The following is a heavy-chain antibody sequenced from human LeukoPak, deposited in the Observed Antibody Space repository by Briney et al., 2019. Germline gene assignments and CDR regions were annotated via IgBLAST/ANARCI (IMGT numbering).Heavy chain of an antibody. CDR2: FDPEDGET. Sequence: ASVKVSCKVPGYTLTELSMHWVRQAPGKGLEWMGGFDPEDGETIYAQKFQGRVTMTEDTSTDTAYMELSSLRSEDTAVYYCATSGIWYPLYFDYWGQGTLVTVSS. D-gene: IGHD6-13*01. CDR1: GYTLTELS. CDR3: ATSGIWYPLYFDY. J-gene: IGHJ4*02. V-gene: IGHV1-24*01.